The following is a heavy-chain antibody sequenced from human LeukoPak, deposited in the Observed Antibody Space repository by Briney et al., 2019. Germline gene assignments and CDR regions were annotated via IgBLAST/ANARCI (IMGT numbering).Heavy chain of an antibody. D-gene: IGHD2-15*01. CDR3: TRGGWRYFDL. CDR1: GYTFSGHY. J-gene: IGHJ2*01. V-gene: IGHV1-2*02. Sequence: ASVKVSCKASGYTFSGHYMHWVRQAPGQGLEWMGWINPNSGGTNYVQKFQGRVTMTRDTSTSTAYMDLSSLKSDDTAVYYCTRGGWRYFDLWGRGTLVTVSS. CDR2: INPNSGGT.